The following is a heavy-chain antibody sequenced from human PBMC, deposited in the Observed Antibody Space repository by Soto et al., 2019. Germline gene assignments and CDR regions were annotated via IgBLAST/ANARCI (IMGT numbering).Heavy chain of an antibody. CDR3: AKIGDFLIGGMDA. J-gene: IGHJ6*02. CDR2: ISGVGDGT. CDR1: GFTFSAYA. D-gene: IGHD3-3*01. V-gene: IGHV3-23*01. Sequence: GGSLRLSCAASGFTFSAYAMTWVRQAPGQGLEWVSLISGVGDGTYYTDSVKGRFFISRDNTKNTLNLQMTGLRADDTAVYFCAKIGDFLIGGMDAWGQGTTLTVSS.